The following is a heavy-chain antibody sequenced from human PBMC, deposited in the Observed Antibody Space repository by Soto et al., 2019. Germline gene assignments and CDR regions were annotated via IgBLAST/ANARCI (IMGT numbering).Heavy chain of an antibody. CDR3: ARDPHLFRYSSGFFDY. V-gene: IGHV3-33*01. CDR1: GFTFSSYG. CDR2: IWYDGSNK. J-gene: IGHJ4*02. Sequence: GGSLRLSCAASGFTFSSYGMHWVRQAPGKGLEWVAVIWYDGSNKYYADSVKGRFTISRDNSKNTLYLQMNSLRAEDTAVYYCARDPHLFRYSSGFFDYWGQGTLVTVSS. D-gene: IGHD6-19*01.